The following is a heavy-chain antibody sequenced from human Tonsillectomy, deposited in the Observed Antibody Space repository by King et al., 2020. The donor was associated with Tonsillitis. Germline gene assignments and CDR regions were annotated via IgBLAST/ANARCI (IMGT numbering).Heavy chain of an antibody. Sequence: LQLVQSGAEVKKPGASVKVSCKASGYTFTSYYMHWVRQAPGQGLEWMGIINPSGGSTSYAQKFQGRVTMTRDTSTSTVYMELSSLRSEDTAVYYCARAPPEDGYYSWFDPWGQGTLVTVSS. V-gene: IGHV1-46*01. CDR3: ARAPPEDGYYSWFDP. CDR2: INPSGGST. J-gene: IGHJ5*02. D-gene: IGHD4-17*01. CDR1: GYTFTSYY.